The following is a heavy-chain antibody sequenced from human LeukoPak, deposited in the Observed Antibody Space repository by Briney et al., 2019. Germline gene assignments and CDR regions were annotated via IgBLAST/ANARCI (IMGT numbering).Heavy chain of an antibody. Sequence: GGSLRLSCAASGFTFSSYAMSWVRQAPGKGLEWVSAISGSGGSTYYADSVKGRFTISRDNSKNTLYLQMNSPRAEDTAVYYCAKVRRKDYDFWSGQKGFDYWGQGTLVTVSS. V-gene: IGHV3-23*01. CDR3: AKVRRKDYDFWSGQKGFDY. CDR2: ISGSGGST. CDR1: GFTFSSYA. J-gene: IGHJ4*02. D-gene: IGHD3-3*01.